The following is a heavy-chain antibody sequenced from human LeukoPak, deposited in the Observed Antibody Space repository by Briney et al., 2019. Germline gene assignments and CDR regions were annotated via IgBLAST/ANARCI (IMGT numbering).Heavy chain of an antibody. Sequence: GGSLRLSCAASGFTFSSYEMNWVRQAPGKGLEWVSYISSSGSTIYYADSVKGRFTISRGNAKNSLYLQMNSLRAEDTAVYYCATLEVEFDYWGQGTLVTVSS. D-gene: IGHD3-3*01. V-gene: IGHV3-48*03. J-gene: IGHJ4*02. CDR2: ISSSGSTI. CDR1: GFTFSSYE. CDR3: ATLEVEFDY.